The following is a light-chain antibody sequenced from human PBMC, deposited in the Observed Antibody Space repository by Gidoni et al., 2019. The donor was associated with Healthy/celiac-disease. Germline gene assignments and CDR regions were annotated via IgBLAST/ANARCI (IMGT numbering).Light chain of an antibody. CDR3: SSYAGSNNVV. CDR1: SSDVGGYNY. Sequence: QPALTQPPSSPGSPGQAVPIYCTGTSSDVGGYNYVSWYQQHPGKAPKLMIYEVSTRPSGFPDRFSGSKSGKTASLTVSGLHAEDEADYCCSSYAGSNNVVFGGGTKLTVL. CDR2: EVS. J-gene: IGLJ2*01. V-gene: IGLV2-8*01.